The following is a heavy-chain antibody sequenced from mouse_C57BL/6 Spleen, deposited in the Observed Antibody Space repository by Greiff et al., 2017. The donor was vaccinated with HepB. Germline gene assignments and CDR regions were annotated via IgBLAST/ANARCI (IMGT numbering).Heavy chain of an antibody. D-gene: IGHD1-1*01. Sequence: QVQLKQPGAELVKPGASVKMSCKASGYTFTSYWITWVKQRPGQGLEWIGDIYPGSGSTNYNEKFKSKATLTVDTSSSTAYMQLSSLTSEDSAVYYCARAYYYGSRSFDYWGQGTTLTVSS. J-gene: IGHJ2*01. CDR3: ARAYYYGSRSFDY. V-gene: IGHV1-55*01. CDR2: IYPGSGST. CDR1: GYTFTSYW.